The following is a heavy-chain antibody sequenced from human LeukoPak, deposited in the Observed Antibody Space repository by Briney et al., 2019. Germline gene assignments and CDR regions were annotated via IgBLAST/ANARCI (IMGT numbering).Heavy chain of an antibody. J-gene: IGHJ5*02. V-gene: IGHV3-74*01. CDR1: GFTFSTYL. CDR2: INTDGSIT. CDR3: ASLGTLVP. D-gene: IGHD3-9*01. Sequence: GVTLRLSCAASGFTFSTYLMHWVRQAPGKGLVWVSRINTDGSITTYADSVKGRFTISRDNAKTTLYLQMNSLRDEDTAVYYCASLGTLVPWGQGTLVTVSS.